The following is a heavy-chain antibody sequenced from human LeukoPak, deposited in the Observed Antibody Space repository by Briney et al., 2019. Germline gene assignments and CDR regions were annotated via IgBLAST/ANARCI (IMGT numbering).Heavy chain of an antibody. CDR2: IGAAGAP. Sequence: GGSLRLSCAASGFTFSSYDMHWVRQGTGKSLEWVSAIGAAGAPYYPGFVKGRFTISRENAKNSLCLQMNSLRAGDTAVYYCARGVPLCSSNNCFDPWGQGTLVTVSS. V-gene: IGHV3-13*05. D-gene: IGHD2-2*01. CDR3: ARGVPLCSSNNCFDP. J-gene: IGHJ5*02. CDR1: GFTFSSYD.